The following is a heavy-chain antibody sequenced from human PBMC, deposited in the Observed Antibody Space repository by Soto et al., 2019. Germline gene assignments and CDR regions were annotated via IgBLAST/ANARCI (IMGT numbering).Heavy chain of an antibody. CDR3: VSVGRFGGY. D-gene: IGHD3-10*01. Sequence: PGGSLRLSCTASGFTFSSYWMSWVRQAPGKGLGWVANIKEDGSGKYYVDSVKGRFSISRDNARNSLYLQMNSLRVEDTAVYYCVSVGRFGGYWGQGALVTVSS. J-gene: IGHJ4*02. CDR1: GFTFSSYW. CDR2: IKEDGSGK. V-gene: IGHV3-7*03.